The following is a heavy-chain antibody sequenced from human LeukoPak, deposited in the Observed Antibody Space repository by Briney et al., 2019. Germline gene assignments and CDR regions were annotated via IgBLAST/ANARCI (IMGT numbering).Heavy chain of an antibody. Sequence: GGSLRLSCAAAGFSFSNYPMNWVRQAPGKGLEWVSHIGSDGNTESYVDAPRGRFTMSRDNAKNSLFLLINNLRVEDTAVYYCARDTVNGPFVISLDLWGQGALVTVSS. CDR3: ARDTVNGPFVISLDL. CDR2: IGSDGNTE. V-gene: IGHV3-48*03. J-gene: IGHJ4*02. CDR1: GFSFSNYP. D-gene: IGHD2-8*01.